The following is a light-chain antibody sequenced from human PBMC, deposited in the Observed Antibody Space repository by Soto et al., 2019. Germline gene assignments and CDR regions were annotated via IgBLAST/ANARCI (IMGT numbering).Light chain of an antibody. J-gene: IGKJ5*01. CDR2: KAS. V-gene: IGKV1-5*03. CDR3: QQYNSYPIT. CDR1: QSISTW. Sequence: DIQMTQSPSTLSASVGDRVTITCRASQSISTWLAWYQQKPGKAPKSLIYKASSLESWVPSRFSGSGSGTEFTLTISSLHPDDFATYYCQQYNSYPITFGQGTRLEIK.